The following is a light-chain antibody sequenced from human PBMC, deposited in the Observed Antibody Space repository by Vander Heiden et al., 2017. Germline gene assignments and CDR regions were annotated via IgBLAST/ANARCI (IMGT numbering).Light chain of an antibody. CDR3: QQDNSYSWT. J-gene: IGKJ1*01. CDR2: KAS. CDR1: QSISSW. V-gene: IGKV1-5*03. Sequence: DIQMTQSPSTLSASVGDSVTITCRASQSISSWLAWYQQKPGKAPKLLIYKASSLESGVPSRFSGSGSGTEFTLTISSLQPDDFATYYCQQDNSYSWTFGQGTKVEIK.